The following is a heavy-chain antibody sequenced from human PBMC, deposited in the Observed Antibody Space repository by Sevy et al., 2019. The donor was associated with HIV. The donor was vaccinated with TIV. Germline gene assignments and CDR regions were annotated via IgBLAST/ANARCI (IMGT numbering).Heavy chain of an antibody. Sequence: GGSLRLSCAASGFTFSKYSMSWVRQPPGKGLEWVSTLSFGCGEINYADSVKGRFTISRDNSKSSVYLQMNNLRPEDTAGYNCAEEECTKPLDYWGQGTLVTVSS. V-gene: IGHV3-23*01. CDR3: AEEECTKPLDY. J-gene: IGHJ4*02. D-gene: IGHD2-8*01. CDR2: LSFGCGEI. CDR1: GFTFSKYS.